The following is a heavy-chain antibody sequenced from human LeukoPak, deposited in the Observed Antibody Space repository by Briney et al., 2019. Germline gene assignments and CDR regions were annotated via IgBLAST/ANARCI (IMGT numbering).Heavy chain of an antibody. CDR3: ASEAFYCSGGSCLCY. CDR2: INPSGGST. Sequence: ASGKVSCKASGYTFTSYYMHWVRQAPGQGLEWMGIINPSGGSTSYAQKFQGRVTMTRDMSTSTVYMELSSLRSEDTAVYYCASEAFYCSGGSCLCYWGQGTLVTVSS. D-gene: IGHD2-15*01. V-gene: IGHV1-46*01. CDR1: GYTFTSYY. J-gene: IGHJ4*02.